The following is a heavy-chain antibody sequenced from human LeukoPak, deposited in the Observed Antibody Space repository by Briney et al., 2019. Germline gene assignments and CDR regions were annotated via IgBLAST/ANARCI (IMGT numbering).Heavy chain of an antibody. D-gene: IGHD3-22*01. CDR3: ARDLPLAQGLLVY. V-gene: IGHV3-23*01. CDR2: VSGTGDST. Sequence: PGGSLRLSCAASGFTFSSYVMSWVRQAPGKGLEWVSVVSGTGDSTYYADSVKGRFTISRDNAKNSLYLQMNSLRAEDTAVYYCARDLPLAQGLLVYWGQGTLVTVSS. CDR1: GFTFSSYV. J-gene: IGHJ4*02.